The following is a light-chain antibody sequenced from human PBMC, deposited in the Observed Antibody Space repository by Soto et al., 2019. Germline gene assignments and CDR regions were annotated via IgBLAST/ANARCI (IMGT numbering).Light chain of an antibody. CDR1: QSISTY. Sequence: DIQMTQSPSSLSASVGDRVTITCRASQSISTYLNWYQHKSGKAPNLLIYGASRLQSGVPSRFSGSGSGTDFTLTINSLQPEDFATYYCQQSHSSPYTFGQGNKMEIK. V-gene: IGKV1-39*01. CDR2: GAS. J-gene: IGKJ2*01. CDR3: QQSHSSPYT.